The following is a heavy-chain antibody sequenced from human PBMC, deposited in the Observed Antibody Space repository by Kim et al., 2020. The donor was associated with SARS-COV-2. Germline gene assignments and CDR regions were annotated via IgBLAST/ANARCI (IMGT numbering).Heavy chain of an antibody. D-gene: IGHD6-13*01. Sequence: GGSLRLSCAASGFTFNGYPMSWVRQAPGEGLEWVSTISAGGGTAYYADSVKGRFTISRDNSKNTLYLQMNSLRAEDTTAVYYCAISVYSSSWYVFQHWGQGTLVTVSS. CDR2: ISAGGGTA. J-gene: IGHJ1*01. CDR1: GFTFNGYP. V-gene: IGHV3-23*01. CDR3: AISVYSSSWYVFQH.